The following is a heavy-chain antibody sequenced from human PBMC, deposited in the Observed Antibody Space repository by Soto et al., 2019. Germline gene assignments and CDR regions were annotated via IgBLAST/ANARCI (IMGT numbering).Heavy chain of an antibody. V-gene: IGHV3-23*01. D-gene: IGHD3-22*01. CDR3: AKDPYDSSGYYSGWFDP. Sequence: PGGSLRLSCAASGFTFSSYAMSWVRQAPGKGLEWVSAISGSGGSTYYADSVKGRFTISRDNSKNTLYLQMNSLRAEDTAVYYCAKDPYDSSGYYSGWFDPWGQVTLVTVPS. J-gene: IGHJ5*02. CDR1: GFTFSSYA. CDR2: ISGSGGST.